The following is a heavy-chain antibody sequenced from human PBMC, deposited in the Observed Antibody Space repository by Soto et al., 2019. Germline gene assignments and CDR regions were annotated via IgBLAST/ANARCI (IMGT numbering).Heavy chain of an antibody. CDR3: ARDRAARTSYYNWLDP. Sequence: QVPLVQSGAEVKKPGDSVRVSCRTSGYNFNNFAMHWVRQAPGERLEWMGWIHGGNGDTKYSQKFQGRLTITRDTSATTAYMELSSLRSEDTAVYYCARDRAARTSYYNWLDPWGQGTLVTVSS. V-gene: IGHV1-3*01. D-gene: IGHD3-9*01. CDR2: IHGGNGDT. CDR1: GYNFNNFA. J-gene: IGHJ5*02.